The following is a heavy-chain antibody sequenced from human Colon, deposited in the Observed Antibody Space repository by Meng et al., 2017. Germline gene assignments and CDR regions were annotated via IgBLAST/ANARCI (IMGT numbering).Heavy chain of an antibody. CDR3: ARRHMFRNAFDI. V-gene: IGHV3-33*01. J-gene: IGHJ3*02. CDR1: GFTFSNYG. CDR2: IWHDGGNK. Sequence: GGSLRLSCVASGFTFSNYGMHWVRQAPGKGLEWVAIIWHDGGNKYYADSVKGRFTITRDNSKNTLYLEMNSLRAEDTAVYFCARRHMFRNAFDIWGQGTMVTVSS. D-gene: IGHD3-10*02.